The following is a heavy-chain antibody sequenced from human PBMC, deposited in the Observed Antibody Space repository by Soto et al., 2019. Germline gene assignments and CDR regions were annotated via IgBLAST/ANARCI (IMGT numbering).Heavy chain of an antibody. CDR3: ARGRYGDY. J-gene: IGHJ4*02. CDR1: GYTFTSYG. D-gene: IGHD1-1*01. Sequence: QVHLVQSGAEVKKPGASVKVSCKASGYTFTSYGITWVRQAPGQGLEWMGWISANNGNTDYAQKLQGRVIGARDTSTSTAYMALRSLRSDDTAVYYCARGRYGDYWGQGALVTVSS. CDR2: ISANNGNT. V-gene: IGHV1-18*01.